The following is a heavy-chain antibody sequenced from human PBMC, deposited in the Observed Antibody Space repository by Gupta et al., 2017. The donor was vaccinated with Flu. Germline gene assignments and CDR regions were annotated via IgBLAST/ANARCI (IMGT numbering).Heavy chain of an antibody. D-gene: IGHD3-3*01. CDR2: IYTRGST. CDR3: ARDISRSGVTGGCDP. CDR1: GRSISTGSYS. V-gene: IGHV4-61*02. J-gene: IGHJ5*02. Sequence: QVQLQESGPGLVQPSQTLSLTCPVSGRSISTGSYSWRWIRPPAGKGLEWMGRIYTRGSTNYNPSLKRRVTISVDTSKNQCSLKLSSVTAADTAVYYCARDISRSGVTGGCDPWGQGTLVTLSS.